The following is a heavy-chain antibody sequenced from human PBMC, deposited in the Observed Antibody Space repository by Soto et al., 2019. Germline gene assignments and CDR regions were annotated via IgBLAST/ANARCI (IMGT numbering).Heavy chain of an antibody. Sequence: SETLSLTCAVYGGSFSGYYWSWIRQPPGKGLEWIGEIDHSGSTNYNPSLKSRVTISVDTSKNQFSLKLSSVTAADTAVYYCARVLGYSSGWSPISSGYDAFDIWGQGTMVTVSS. CDR1: GGSFSGYY. CDR3: ARVLGYSSGWSPISSGYDAFDI. J-gene: IGHJ3*02. V-gene: IGHV4-34*01. D-gene: IGHD6-19*01. CDR2: IDHSGST.